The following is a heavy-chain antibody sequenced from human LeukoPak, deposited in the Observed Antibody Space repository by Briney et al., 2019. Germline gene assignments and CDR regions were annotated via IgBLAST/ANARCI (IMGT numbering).Heavy chain of an antibody. J-gene: IGHJ4*02. CDR2: IIPIFGTA. V-gene: IGHV1-69*01. Sequence: SVQVSCKASGGTFSSYAISWVRQAPGQGLEWMGGIIPIFGTANYAQKLQGRVTITADESTSTAYMELSSLRSEDTAVYYCASTYCSGGSCYRFDYWGQGTLVNVSS. CDR3: ASTYCSGGSCYRFDY. CDR1: GGTFSSYA. D-gene: IGHD2-15*01.